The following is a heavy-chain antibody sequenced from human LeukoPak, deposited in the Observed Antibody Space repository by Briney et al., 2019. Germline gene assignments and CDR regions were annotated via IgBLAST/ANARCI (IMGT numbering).Heavy chain of an antibody. Sequence: GGSLRLSCVVSGFTFSSYWIHWVRQAPGKGLEWVSYISSSGSTIYYADSVKGRFTISRDNAKNSLYLQMNSLRAEDTAVYYCAREIRSYSSGWTFDYWGQGTLVTVSS. CDR1: GFTFSSYW. D-gene: IGHD6-19*01. V-gene: IGHV3-48*03. CDR3: AREIRSYSSGWTFDY. J-gene: IGHJ4*02. CDR2: ISSSGSTI.